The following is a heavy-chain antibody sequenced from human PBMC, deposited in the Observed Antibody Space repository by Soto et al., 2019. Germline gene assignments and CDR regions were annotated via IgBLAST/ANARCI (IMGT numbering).Heavy chain of an antibody. CDR2: INPNSGAT. D-gene: IGHD2-8*02. Sequence: QVQLVQSGAEVKKPGASVKVSCKASGYTFTGYYVHWVRQAPGQGLAWMGWINPNSGATHYAKNFQGRVTMTRDTSISTAYMDLSRLTSDDTAVYYCATPGGPHTGGYYYFDYWGQGTLVTVSS. V-gene: IGHV1-2*02. CDR1: GYTFTGYY. J-gene: IGHJ4*02. CDR3: ATPGGPHTGGYYYFDY.